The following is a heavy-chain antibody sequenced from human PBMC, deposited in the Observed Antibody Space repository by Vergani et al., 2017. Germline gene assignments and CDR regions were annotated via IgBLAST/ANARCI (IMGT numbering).Heavy chain of an antibody. CDR3: AKDMIVDDRYFQH. D-gene: IGHD3-22*01. Sequence: VQLVESGGGVVQPGRSLRLSCAASGFTFSSYAMHWVRRAPGKGLEWVSAIIGSGGSTYYADSVKGRFTISRDNSKNTLYLQMNSLRAEDTAVYYCAKDMIVDDRYFQHWGQGTLVTVSS. J-gene: IGHJ1*01. CDR2: IIGSGGST. V-gene: IGHV3-23*04. CDR1: GFTFSSYA.